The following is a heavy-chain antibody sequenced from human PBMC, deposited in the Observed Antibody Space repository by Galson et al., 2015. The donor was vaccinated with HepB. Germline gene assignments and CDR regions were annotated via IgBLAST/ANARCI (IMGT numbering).Heavy chain of an antibody. CDR1: GYSFPSYW. J-gene: IGHJ4*02. CDR2: FAPRDSYT. Sequence: QSGAEVKKPGESLRISCKGSGYSFPSYWISWVRQMPGKGLVWKGRFAPRDSYTTYSPSSPSTVTISADKSISPAYLQWSSLKASDAARYYCARHPMDIVVVVAATQPDYWGQGTLVTVSS. V-gene: IGHV5-10-1*01. D-gene: IGHD2-15*01. CDR3: ARHPMDIVVVVAATQPDY.